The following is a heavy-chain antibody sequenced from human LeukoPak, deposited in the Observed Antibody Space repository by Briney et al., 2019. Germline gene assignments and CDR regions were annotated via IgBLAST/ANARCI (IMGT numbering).Heavy chain of an antibody. D-gene: IGHD3-22*01. J-gene: IGHJ4*02. CDR1: GFTFRDYT. Sequence: HPGGSLRLSCAASGFTFRDYTMSWVRQAPGKGLEWVSGISGSGDNTYYADSVKGRFTISRDNSKNTLYVQVNSLGTEDTAAYYCAKGSYYDSSGSFYFDYWGQGTLVTVSS. CDR2: ISGSGDNT. CDR3: AKGSYYDSSGSFYFDY. V-gene: IGHV3-23*01.